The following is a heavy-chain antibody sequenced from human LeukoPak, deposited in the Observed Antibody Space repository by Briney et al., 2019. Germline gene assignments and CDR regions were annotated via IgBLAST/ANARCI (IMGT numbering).Heavy chain of an antibody. D-gene: IGHD3-22*01. Sequence: SETLSLTCTVSGGSISSHYWSWIRQPPGKGLEWIGYIYYSGSTNYSPSLKSRVTISVDTSKNQFSLKLSSVTAADTAVYYCGRFKSRGYPPYFDYWGQGTLVTVSS. CDR3: GRFKSRGYPPYFDY. CDR1: GGSISSHY. CDR2: IYYSGST. J-gene: IGHJ4*02. V-gene: IGHV4-59*11.